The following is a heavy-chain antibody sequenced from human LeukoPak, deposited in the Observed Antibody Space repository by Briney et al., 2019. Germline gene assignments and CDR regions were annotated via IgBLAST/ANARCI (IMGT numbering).Heavy chain of an antibody. J-gene: IGHJ6*03. Sequence: SETLSLTCTVSGGSISNNDWSWIRQPPGKGLEWIGYIYNSGSTNYNPSPKSRVTIPVDTSKNQFSLKLSSVTAADTAVYYCTRLIMSSIYYYYMDVWGKGTTVTVSS. D-gene: IGHD3-10*01. CDR2: IYNSGST. CDR3: TRLIMSSIYYYYMDV. V-gene: IGHV4-59*01. CDR1: GGSISNND.